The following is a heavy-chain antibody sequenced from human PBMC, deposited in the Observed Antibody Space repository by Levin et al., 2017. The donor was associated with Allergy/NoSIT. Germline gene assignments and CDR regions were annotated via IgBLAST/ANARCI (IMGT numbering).Heavy chain of an antibody. CDR3: TTVGYGDYVDY. D-gene: IGHD4-17*01. J-gene: IGHJ4*02. V-gene: IGHV3-15*07. CDR1: GFIFSNSW. Sequence: GGSLRLSCAASGFIFSNSWMNWVRQAPGKGLEWVGRIKSKVDGGTTDYAAPVKGRYTISRDDSKTTLYLQMNSLKTEDTAVYYCTTVGYGDYVDYWGRGTLVTVPS. CDR2: IKSKVDGGTT.